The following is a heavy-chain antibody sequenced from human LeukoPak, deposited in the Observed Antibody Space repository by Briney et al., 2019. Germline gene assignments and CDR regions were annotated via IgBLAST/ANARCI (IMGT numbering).Heavy chain of an antibody. CDR1: GFTFTSYW. CDR3: ARVASGSYYNGLVDY. V-gene: IGHV3-7*01. Sequence: GGSLRLSCVASGFTFTSYWMTWVRQTPGKGLEWVANINQVGRETYYVDSVMGRFTISRDNAKTSVFLQMNSLRAEDTAVYFCARVASGSYYNGLVDYWGQGNLVTVSS. J-gene: IGHJ4*02. CDR2: INQVGRET. D-gene: IGHD3-10*01.